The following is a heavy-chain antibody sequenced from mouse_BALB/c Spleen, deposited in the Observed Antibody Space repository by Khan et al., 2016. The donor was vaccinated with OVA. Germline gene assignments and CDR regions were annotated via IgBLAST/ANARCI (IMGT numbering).Heavy chain of an antibody. Sequence: EVELVESGGGLVQPGGSRKLSCAASGFSFSSFGMHWVRQAPEKGLEWVAYISSDSNTIYYVDTVKGRFTISRDNPKNTLFLQMTSLRSEDTAMYYCAKAHWDWFAYWGQGTLVTVSA. CDR1: GFSFSSFG. CDR3: AKAHWDWFAY. D-gene: IGHD4-1*01. J-gene: IGHJ3*01. V-gene: IGHV5-17*02. CDR2: ISSDSNTI.